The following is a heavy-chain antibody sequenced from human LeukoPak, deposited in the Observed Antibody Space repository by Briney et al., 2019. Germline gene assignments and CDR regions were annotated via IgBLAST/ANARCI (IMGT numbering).Heavy chain of an antibody. D-gene: IGHD3-22*01. CDR1: GYTLIELS. V-gene: IGHV1-24*01. CDR3: ATDQYSSGYFFD. J-gene: IGHJ4*02. CDR2: FDPEDGET. Sequence: ASVKVSCKVSGYTLIELSMHWVRQAPGKGLEWMGGFDPEDGETIYAQKFQGRVTMTEDTSTDTAYMELSSLRSEDTAMYYCATDQYSSGYFFDWGQGTLVTVSS.